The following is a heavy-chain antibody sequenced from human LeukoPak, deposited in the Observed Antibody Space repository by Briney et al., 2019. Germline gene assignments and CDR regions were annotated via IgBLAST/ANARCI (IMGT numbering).Heavy chain of an antibody. V-gene: IGHV3-7*04. CDR2: IRQDGSEK. D-gene: IGHD3-22*01. Sequence: GGSLRLSCAGSGFTLSRFWMTWVRQAPGKGLEWVANIRQDGSEKYYVDSVKGRFTISRDNAKNSLYLQMDSLRAEDTAVYYCARGYDSSRYFVDAFDMWGQGTMVTVSS. J-gene: IGHJ3*02. CDR1: GFTLSRFW. CDR3: ARGYDSSRYFVDAFDM.